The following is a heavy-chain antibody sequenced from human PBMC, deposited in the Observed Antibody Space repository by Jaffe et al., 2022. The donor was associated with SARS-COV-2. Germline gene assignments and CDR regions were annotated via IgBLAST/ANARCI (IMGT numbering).Heavy chain of an antibody. D-gene: IGHD2-21*01. CDR1: GGSISSGSYY. V-gene: IGHV4-61*02. CDR3: AREGQLGENWFDP. CDR2: IYTSGST. J-gene: IGHJ5*02. Sequence: QVQLQESGPGLVKPSQTLSLTCTVSGGSISSGSYYWSWIRQPAGKGLEWIGRIYTSGSTNYNPSLKSRVTISVDTSKNQFSLKLSSVTAADTAVYYCAREGQLGENWFDPWGQGTLVTVSS.